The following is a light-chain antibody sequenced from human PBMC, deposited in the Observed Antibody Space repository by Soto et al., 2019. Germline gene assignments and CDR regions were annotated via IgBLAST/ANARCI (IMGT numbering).Light chain of an antibody. CDR1: QSISSW. Sequence: DIQMTQSPSTLSASVGDRVTITCRASQSISSWLAWYQQKPGKAPKLLIYRASNLESGVPSRFTGSGSGTEFTLTISILQPDDFATYYCQQYKSSILTFGPGTKVDIK. J-gene: IGKJ3*01. CDR2: RAS. CDR3: QQYKSSILT. V-gene: IGKV1-5*03.